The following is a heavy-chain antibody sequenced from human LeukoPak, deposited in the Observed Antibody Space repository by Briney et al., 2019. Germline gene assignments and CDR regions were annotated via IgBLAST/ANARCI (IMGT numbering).Heavy chain of an antibody. CDR3: ARVLDDYEALDAFDI. V-gene: IGHV1-2*02. CDR1: GYTFTGYY. D-gene: IGHD4/OR15-4a*01. J-gene: IGHJ3*02. Sequence: ASVKVSCKASGYTFTGYYMHWVRQAPGQGLEWMGWINPNSGGTNYAQKLQGRVTMTTDTSTSTAYMELRSLRSDDTAVYYCARVLDDYEALDAFDIWGQGTMVTVSS. CDR2: INPNSGGT.